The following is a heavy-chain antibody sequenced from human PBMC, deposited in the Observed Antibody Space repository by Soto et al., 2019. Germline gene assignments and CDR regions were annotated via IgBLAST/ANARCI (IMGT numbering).Heavy chain of an antibody. CDR3: ARDNSGYETITYYFDY. CDR1: GGTFSSYA. Sequence: QVQLVQSGAEVKKPGSSVKVSCKASGGTFSSYAISLVRQAPGQGLEWMGGIIPIFGTANSAQKVQGRVTITADEYTSTAYLELRRMRSEDTAVYYSARDNSGYETITYYFDYWGQGTLFTVSS. D-gene: IGHD5-12*01. CDR2: IIPIFGTA. V-gene: IGHV1-69*12. J-gene: IGHJ4*02.